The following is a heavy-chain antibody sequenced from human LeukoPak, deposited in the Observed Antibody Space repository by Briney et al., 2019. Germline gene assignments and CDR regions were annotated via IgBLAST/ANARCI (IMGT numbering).Heavy chain of an antibody. J-gene: IGHJ4*02. D-gene: IGHD2-15*01. CDR2: ISGSGGSK. Sequence: TGGSLRLSCAASGFTFSSYAMSWVRQAPGEGLEWVSGISGSGGSKYYSGSVKGRFTISRDNSKNTLYLQMNSLRAEDTAVYYCANLLGYCSGGSCYSSVYWGQGTLVTVSP. V-gene: IGHV3-23*01. CDR3: ANLLGYCSGGSCYSSVY. CDR1: GFTFSSYA.